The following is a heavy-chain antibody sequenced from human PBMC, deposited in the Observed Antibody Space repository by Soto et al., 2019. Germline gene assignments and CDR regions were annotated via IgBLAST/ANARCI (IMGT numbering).Heavy chain of an antibody. J-gene: IGHJ4*02. D-gene: IGHD5-18*01. CDR3: ATGYSYGPGRYYFDY. CDR1: GFTFSSYG. CDR2: ISYDGSNK. Sequence: QVQLVESGGGVVQPGRSLRLSCAASGFTFSSYGMHWVRQAPGKGLEWVAVISYDGSNKYYADSVKGRFTISRDNSKNTLYLQMNSLRAEDTAVYYCATGYSYGPGRYYFDYWGQGTLLTVSS. V-gene: IGHV3-30*03.